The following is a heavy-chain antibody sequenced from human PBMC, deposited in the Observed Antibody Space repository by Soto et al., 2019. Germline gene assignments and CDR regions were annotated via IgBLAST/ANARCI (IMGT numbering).Heavy chain of an antibody. V-gene: IGHV3-23*01. D-gene: IGHD2-15*01. Sequence: WGSLRLSCAASGFTFSSYSMICVSQAPGKGLGWVSAISSSSGCRYYAASVKGRFTISRDNTKNTLYLQMNSLRAEDTAVYYCAKALGYCSGGSCYSISGFDPWGQGTLVTVSS. J-gene: IGHJ5*02. CDR2: ISSSSGCR. CDR3: AKALGYCSGGSCYSISGFDP. CDR1: GFTFSSYS.